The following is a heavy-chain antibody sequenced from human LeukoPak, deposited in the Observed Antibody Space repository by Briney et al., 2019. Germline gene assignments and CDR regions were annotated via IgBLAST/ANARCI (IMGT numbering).Heavy chain of an antibody. CDR3: AKYLAATGESHLDY. V-gene: IGHV4-39*07. CDR1: GDSISSSSYY. CDR2: TYYSGST. D-gene: IGHD6-13*01. J-gene: IGHJ4*02. Sequence: SETLSLTCTFSGDSISSSSYYWGWIRQPPGKGLEWIGSTYYSGSTNYNPSLKSRVTISVDTSKNQFSLKLNSVTAADTAVYYCAKYLAATGESHLDYWGQGTLVTVSS.